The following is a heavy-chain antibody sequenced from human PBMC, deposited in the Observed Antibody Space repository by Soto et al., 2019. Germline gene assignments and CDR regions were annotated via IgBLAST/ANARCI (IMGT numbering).Heavy chain of an antibody. J-gene: IGHJ6*02. CDR1: GYTFTSYG. D-gene: IGHD3-22*01. V-gene: IGHV1-18*01. CDR2: ISAYNGNT. CDR3: ARDRYYDSSGYYAYYYYGMDV. Sequence: GASVKVSCKASGYTFTSYGISWVRQAPGQGLEWMGWISAYNGNTNYAQKLQGRVTMTTDTSTSTAYMELRSLRSDDTAVYCCARDRYYDSSGYYAYYYYGMDVWGQGTTVTVSS.